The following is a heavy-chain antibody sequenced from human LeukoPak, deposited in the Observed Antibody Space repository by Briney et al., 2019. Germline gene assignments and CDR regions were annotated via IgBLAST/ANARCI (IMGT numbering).Heavy chain of an antibody. CDR1: RDSISGYS. CDR3: VRGPYGASISKWFDP. V-gene: IGHV4-59*01. J-gene: IGHJ5*02. Sequence: PSETLSLTCTVSRDSISGYSWSWIRQSPGGGLEWIGYIYYSGDTAYNPSLRSRVTMSVDTSKNQFSLQLRSMTTADTAVYFCVRGPYGASISKWFDPWGQGTQVIVSP. D-gene: IGHD4/OR15-4a*01. CDR2: IYYSGDT.